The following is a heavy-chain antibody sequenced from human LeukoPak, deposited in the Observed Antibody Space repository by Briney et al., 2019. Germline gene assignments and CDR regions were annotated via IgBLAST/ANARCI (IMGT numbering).Heavy chain of an antibody. CDR1: GFTVSSNY. CDR2: IWYDGSNK. CDR3: ARAPGTIHSNYANPDY. Sequence: PGGSLRLSCAASGFTVSSNYMSWVRQAPGKGLEWVAVIWYDGSNKYYADSVKGRFTISRDNSKNTLYLQMNSLRAEDTAVYYCARAPGTIHSNYANPDYWGQGTLVTVSS. D-gene: IGHD4-11*01. J-gene: IGHJ4*02. V-gene: IGHV3-33*08.